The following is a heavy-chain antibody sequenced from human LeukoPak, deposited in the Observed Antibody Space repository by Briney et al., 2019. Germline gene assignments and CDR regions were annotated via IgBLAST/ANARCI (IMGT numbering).Heavy chain of an antibody. CDR1: GGTFSSYA. Sequence: SVKVSCKASGGTFSSYAISWVRQAPGQGLEWMGGIIPIFGTANYAQKFQGRVTITADESTSTAYMELSSLRSEDTAVYYCATDAFGTGTLKFDYWGQGTLVTVSS. J-gene: IGHJ4*02. CDR3: ATDAFGTGTLKFDY. V-gene: IGHV1-69*13. CDR2: IIPIFGTA. D-gene: IGHD1-1*01.